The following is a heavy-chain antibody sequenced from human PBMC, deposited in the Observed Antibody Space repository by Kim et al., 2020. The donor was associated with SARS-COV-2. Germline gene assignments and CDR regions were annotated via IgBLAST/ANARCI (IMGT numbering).Heavy chain of an antibody. CDR1: GFTFSSYR. D-gene: IGHD3-22*01. CDR3: AINFYDNGGYRD. CDR2: INRDGSSK. Sequence: GGSLRLSCAASGFTFSSYRMHWVRQAPGKGLVWVSRINRDGSSKSYADSVKGRFTISRDNAKNTLYLQMNGLRAEDTAVYYCAINFYDNGGYRDWGQGTLVTVSS. J-gene: IGHJ4*02. V-gene: IGHV3-74*01.